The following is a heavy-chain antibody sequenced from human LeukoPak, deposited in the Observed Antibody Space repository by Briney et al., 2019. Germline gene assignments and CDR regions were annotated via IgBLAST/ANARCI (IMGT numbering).Heavy chain of an antibody. CDR2: IHPNSGGT. Sequence: ASVKVSCKTSGYTFTDYYMHWVRQAPGQGLEWVGRIHPNSGGTDYAQKFQGRVTMTKDTSISTVYMELSRLRSDDTAVYFCARNRGDLDYWGQGTLVTVSS. CDR3: ARNRGDLDY. D-gene: IGHD3-10*01. J-gene: IGHJ4*02. V-gene: IGHV1-2*06. CDR1: GYTFTDYY.